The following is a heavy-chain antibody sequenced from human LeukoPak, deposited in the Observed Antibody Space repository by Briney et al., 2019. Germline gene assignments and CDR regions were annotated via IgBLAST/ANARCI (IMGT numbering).Heavy chain of an antibody. D-gene: IGHD3-22*01. V-gene: IGHV4-34*01. CDR2: INHSGST. J-gene: IGHJ4*02. Sequence: SETLSLTCAVYGGSFSGYYWSWIRQPPGKGLEWIGEINHSGSTNYNPSLKSRVTISVDTSKNQFSLKLSSVTAAGTAVYYCARGDYYDSSGYYSFDYWGQGTLVTVSS. CDR1: GGSFSGYY. CDR3: ARGDYYDSSGYYSFDY.